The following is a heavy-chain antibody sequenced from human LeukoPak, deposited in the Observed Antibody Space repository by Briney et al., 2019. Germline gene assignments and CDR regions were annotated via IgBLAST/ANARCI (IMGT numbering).Heavy chain of an antibody. CDR2: INPNSGGT. CDR1: GYTFTGYY. Sequence: ASVKVSCKTSGYTFTGYYMHWVRQAPGQGLEWMGWINPNSGGTNYAQKFQDRVTMTGDTSISTAYMELSRLTSDDTAVYYCARAPMIVVVFPPRLDYWGQGALVTVSS. V-gene: IGHV1-2*02. J-gene: IGHJ4*02. D-gene: IGHD3-22*01. CDR3: ARAPMIVVVFPPRLDY.